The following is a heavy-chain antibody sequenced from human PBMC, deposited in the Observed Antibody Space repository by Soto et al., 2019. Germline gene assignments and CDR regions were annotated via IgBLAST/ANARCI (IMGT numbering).Heavy chain of an antibody. Sequence: SETLSLTCTVSGGSISSGDYYWSWIRQPPGKGLEWIGYIYYSGSTYYNPSLKSRVTISVDTSKNQFSLKLSSVTAADTAVYYCARVQQWLVRSRRDFDYWGQGTLVTVSS. CDR1: GGSISSGDYY. CDR3: ARVQQWLVRSRRDFDY. J-gene: IGHJ4*02. CDR2: IYYSGST. V-gene: IGHV4-30-4*01. D-gene: IGHD6-19*01.